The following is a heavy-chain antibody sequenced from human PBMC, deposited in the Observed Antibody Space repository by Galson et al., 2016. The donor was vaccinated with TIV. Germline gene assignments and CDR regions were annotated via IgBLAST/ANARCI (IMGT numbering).Heavy chain of an antibody. CDR3: ASRYDFWSGGPEYDTGV. D-gene: IGHD3-3*01. CDR2: ISYDGSIT. CDR1: GFPFSNYA. J-gene: IGHJ6*02. V-gene: IGHV3-30-3*01. Sequence: SLRLSCAASGFPFSNYAMHWVRQAPGKGLEWVAVISYDGSITYYADSVKGRFTISRDNSGNTMYLQMNGLRVEDTAVYYCASRYDFWSGGPEYDTGVWGQGTTVTVSS.